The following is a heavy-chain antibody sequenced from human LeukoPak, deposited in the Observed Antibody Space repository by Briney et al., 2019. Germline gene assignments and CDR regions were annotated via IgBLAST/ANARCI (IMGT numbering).Heavy chain of an antibody. V-gene: IGHV3-23*01. CDR3: AKTQWKVGATDYFDY. CDR2: INDNGGQR. Sequence: PGGSLRLSCAASGFAFNNYAMTWVRQAPGKGLEWVSNINDNGGQRHYADSVKGQFTISRDNSKNTLFLQMDSLRAEDTAVYYCAKTQWKVGATDYFDYWGQGILVTVSS. D-gene: IGHD1-26*01. CDR1: GFAFNNYA. J-gene: IGHJ4*02.